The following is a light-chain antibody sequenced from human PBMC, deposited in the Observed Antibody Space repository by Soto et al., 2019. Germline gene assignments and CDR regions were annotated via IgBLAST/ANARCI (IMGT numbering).Light chain of an antibody. CDR1: QSITRW. CDR2: KAS. J-gene: IGKJ2*01. CDR3: QQCISYPFT. Sequence: DIQMTQSPSTLSASVGDRVTITCRASQSITRWFAWYQQKPGNAPKLLVSKASILDGGVPLRFSGSGSGTEFTLTISSLQPDDFATDYCQQCISYPFTFGQGTKLDI. V-gene: IGKV1-5*03.